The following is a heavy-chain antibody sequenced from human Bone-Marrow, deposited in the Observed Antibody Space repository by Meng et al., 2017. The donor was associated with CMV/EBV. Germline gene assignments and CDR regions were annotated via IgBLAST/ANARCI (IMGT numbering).Heavy chain of an antibody. Sequence: SETLSLTCTVSGGSVSSGSYYWSRIRQPPGKGLEWIGYIYYSGSTNYNPSLKSRVTISVDTSKNQFSLKLSSVTAADTAVYYCAREHSGYDQRIDYWGQGTLVTVSS. CDR1: GGSVSSGSYY. CDR2: IYYSGST. V-gene: IGHV4-61*01. CDR3: AREHSGYDQRIDY. D-gene: IGHD5-12*01. J-gene: IGHJ4*02.